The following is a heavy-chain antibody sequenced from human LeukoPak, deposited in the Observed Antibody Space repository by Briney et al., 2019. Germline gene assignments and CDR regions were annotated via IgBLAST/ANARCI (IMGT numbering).Heavy chain of an antibody. J-gene: IGHJ6*03. CDR2: IRYDGRNK. D-gene: IGHD3-3*01. CDR1: GFIFSSYG. Sequence: GGSLRLSCAASGFIFSSYGMHWVRQAPGKGLEWVAFIRYDGRNKYYADSVKGRFTISRDNSKNTLYLQMNSLRAEDTAIYYCAKSSLRGGYFYYYMDVWGKGTTVTISS. CDR3: AKSSLRGGYFYYYMDV. V-gene: IGHV3-30*02.